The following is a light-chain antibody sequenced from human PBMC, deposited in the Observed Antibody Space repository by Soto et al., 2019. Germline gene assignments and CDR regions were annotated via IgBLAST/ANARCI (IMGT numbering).Light chain of an antibody. CDR2: LEGSGTF. CDR3: ETWDRNTRV. CDR1: SGHSSYI. Sequence: QLVLAQSSSASASLGSSVKLTCTLNSGHSSYIIAWHQQRPGKAPRFLMKLEGSGTFDKGSGVSDRFSGSSSGADRYLTISNLQSEDEADYYCETWDRNTRVFGGGTKVTVL. J-gene: IGLJ2*01. V-gene: IGLV4-60*03.